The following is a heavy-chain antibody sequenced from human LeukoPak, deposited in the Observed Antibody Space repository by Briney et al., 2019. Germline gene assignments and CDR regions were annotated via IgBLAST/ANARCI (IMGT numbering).Heavy chain of an antibody. CDR3: ARAPPPPIVRGVQINWFDP. D-gene: IGHD3-10*01. Sequence: ASVKVSCKASGYTFTGHYMHWVRQAPGQGLEWMGRINPNSGGTNYAQKFQGRVTMTRDTSISTAYMELSRLRSDDTAVYYCARAPPPPIVRGVQINWFDPWGQGTLVTVSS. CDR1: GYTFTGHY. CDR2: INPNSGGT. J-gene: IGHJ5*02. V-gene: IGHV1-2*06.